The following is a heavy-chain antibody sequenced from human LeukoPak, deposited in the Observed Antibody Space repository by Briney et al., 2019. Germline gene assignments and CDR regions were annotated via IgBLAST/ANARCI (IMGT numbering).Heavy chain of an antibody. V-gene: IGHV4-4*02. J-gene: IGHJ4*02. CDR2: IYYSGST. CDR3: ARPEAPYATSSCAF. CDR1: GGSISSSNW. Sequence: PSGTLSLTCAVSGGSISSSNWWCWVRQPPGEGLEWVGYIYYSGSTYYNPSLKSRVTISVDTSKNQFSLKLSSVTAADTAVYYCARPEAPYATSSCAFWGQGTLVTVSS. D-gene: IGHD6-13*01.